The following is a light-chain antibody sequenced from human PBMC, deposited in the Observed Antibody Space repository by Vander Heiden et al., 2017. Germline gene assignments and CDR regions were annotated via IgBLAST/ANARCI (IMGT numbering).Light chain of an antibody. Sequence: SYVLTPPPSVSVAPGQTARITCGGNNIGSKSVNWYQQKPGQAPVLVVYDDSDRPSGIPERFSGSNSGNTATLTISRVEAGDEADYYCQVWDSSSDHGVFGGGTPLTVL. CDR3: QVWDSSSDHGV. V-gene: IGLV3-21*02. J-gene: IGLJ7*01. CDR1: NIGSKS. CDR2: DDS.